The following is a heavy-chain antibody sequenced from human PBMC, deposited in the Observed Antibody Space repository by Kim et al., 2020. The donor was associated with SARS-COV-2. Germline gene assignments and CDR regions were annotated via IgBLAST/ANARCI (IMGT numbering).Heavy chain of an antibody. J-gene: IGHJ4*02. CDR1: GYTFINSA. CDR3: ATRPGLAVAGFDF. D-gene: IGHD6-19*01. CDR2: INPGNGNT. V-gene: IGHV1-3*01. Sequence: ASVKVSCKPSGYTFINSAINWVRQAPGQRLEWMGWINPGNGNTKYSQKFQGRVTITRDTSASTAYMDLSYLRSEDTAVYYCATRPGLAVAGFDFWGQGTLVTVSS.